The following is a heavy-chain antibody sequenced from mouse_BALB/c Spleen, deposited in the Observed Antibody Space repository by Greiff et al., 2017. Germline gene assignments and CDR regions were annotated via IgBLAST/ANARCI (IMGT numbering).Heavy chain of an antibody. V-gene: IGHV1S135*01. D-gene: IGHD2-14*01. J-gene: IGHJ4*01. CDR2: IDPYNGGT. CDR3: ARSRYDDGYAMDY. Sequence: EVQLQESGPELGKPGASVKISCKASGYSFTGYNMYWVKQSHRKSLEWIGYIDPYNGGTSYNQKSKGKATLTVDKSSSTAYMHLNSLTSEDSAIYYCARSRYDDGYAMDYWGQGTSVTVSS. CDR1: GYSFTGYN.